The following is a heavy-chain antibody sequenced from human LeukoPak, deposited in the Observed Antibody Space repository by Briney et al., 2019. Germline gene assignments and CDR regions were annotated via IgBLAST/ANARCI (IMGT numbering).Heavy chain of an antibody. Sequence: SETLSLTCAVYGGSFSGYYWGWIRQPPGKGLEWIGEINHSGSTNYNPSLKSRVTISVDTSKNQFSLKLSSVTAADTAVYYCARRQQWLVRNWFDPWGQGTLVTVSS. CDR3: ARRQQWLVRNWFDP. J-gene: IGHJ5*02. CDR1: GGSFSGYY. D-gene: IGHD6-19*01. V-gene: IGHV4-34*01. CDR2: INHSGST.